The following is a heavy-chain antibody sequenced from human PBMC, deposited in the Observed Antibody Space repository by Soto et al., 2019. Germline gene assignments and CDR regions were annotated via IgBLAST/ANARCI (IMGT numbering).Heavy chain of an antibody. CDR3: AKGGDSSGYYYLYYFDY. Sequence: GGSLRLSCAASGFTFSSYAMSWVRQAPGKGLEWVSAISGSGGGTYYADSVKGRFTISRDNSKNTLYLQVNSLRAEDTAVYHCAKGGDSSGYYYLYYFDYWGQGTLVTVSS. CDR2: ISGSGGGT. D-gene: IGHD3-22*01. CDR1: GFTFSSYA. V-gene: IGHV3-23*01. J-gene: IGHJ4*02.